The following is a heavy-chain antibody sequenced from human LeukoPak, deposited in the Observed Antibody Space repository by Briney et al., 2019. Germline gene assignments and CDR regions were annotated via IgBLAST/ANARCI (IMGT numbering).Heavy chain of an antibody. D-gene: IGHD5-24*01. J-gene: IGHJ5*02. CDR1: GFTFGDYA. V-gene: IGHV3-49*04. CDR3: TRGDGYNWA. CDR2: IRSKAYGGTT. Sequence: PGGSLRLSCTASGFTFGDYAMSWVRQAPGKGLEWVGFIRSKAYGGTTEYAASAKGRFTISRDDSKSIAYLQMNSLKTEDTAVYYCTRGDGYNWAWGQGTLVTVSS.